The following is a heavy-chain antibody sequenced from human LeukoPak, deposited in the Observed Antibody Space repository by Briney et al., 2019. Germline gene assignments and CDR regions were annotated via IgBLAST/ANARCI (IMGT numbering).Heavy chain of an antibody. J-gene: IGHJ4*02. CDR1: GGTFSSYA. V-gene: IGHV1-69*13. D-gene: IGHD5-18*01. Sequence: ASVKVSCKASGGTFSSYAISWVRQAPGQGLEWMGGIIPIFGTANYAQKFQGRVTITADESTSTAYMELSSLRSEDTAVYYCARDLMDTAMVTEGYWGQGTLVTVSS. CDR3: ARDLMDTAMVTEGY. CDR2: IIPIFGTA.